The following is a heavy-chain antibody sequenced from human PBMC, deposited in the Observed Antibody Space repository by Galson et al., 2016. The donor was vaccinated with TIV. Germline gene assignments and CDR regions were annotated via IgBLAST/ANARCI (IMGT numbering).Heavy chain of an antibody. CDR1: GFTFSSYG. CDR2: IRYDGSNK. V-gene: IGHV3-30*02. Sequence: LRLSCATSGFTFSSYGIHWVRQAPGKGLEWVAFIRYDGSNKYYADSVKGRFTISRDNSKNTVYLQMNGLRAEDTALYCCAKDSSATLYYMDVWGKGTTVTASS. J-gene: IGHJ6*03. CDR3: AKDSSATLYYMDV. D-gene: IGHD6-19*01.